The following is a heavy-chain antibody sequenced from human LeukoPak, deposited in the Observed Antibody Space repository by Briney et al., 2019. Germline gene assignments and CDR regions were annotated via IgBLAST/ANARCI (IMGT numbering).Heavy chain of an antibody. CDR1: GFTFDDYG. CDR2: INWNGGST. Sequence: RPGGSLRLSCAASGFTFDDYGMSWARQAPGKGLEWVSGINWNGGSTGYADSVKGRFTISRDNAKNSLYLQMNSLRAGDTALYHCARRMTTVTLYYYYGMDVWGQGTTVTVSS. J-gene: IGHJ6*02. CDR3: ARRMTTVTLYYYYGMDV. V-gene: IGHV3-20*01. D-gene: IGHD4-17*01.